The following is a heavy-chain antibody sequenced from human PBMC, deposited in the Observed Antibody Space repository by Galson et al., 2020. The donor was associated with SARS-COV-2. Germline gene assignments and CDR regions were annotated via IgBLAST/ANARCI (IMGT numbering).Heavy chain of an antibody. Sequence: SGPTLVKPTETLTLTCNDSGFSLSNARMGVSWIRQPPGKALEWLAHLFSNDEQSYSTSLKSRLTISKDTSKSQVVLTMTNMDPVDTATYYCARVYGSGSYYKGDAFDIWGQGTMVTVSS. V-gene: IGHV2-26*01. CDR3: ARVYGSGSYYKGDAFDI. CDR2: LFSNDEQ. CDR1: GFSLSNARMG. D-gene: IGHD3-10*01. J-gene: IGHJ3*02.